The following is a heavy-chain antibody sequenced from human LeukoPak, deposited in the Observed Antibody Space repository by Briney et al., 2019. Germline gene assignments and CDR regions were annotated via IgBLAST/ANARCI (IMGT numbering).Heavy chain of an antibody. Sequence: ASVKVSCKASGYTFTSYGISWVRQAPGQGLEWMGWISAYNGNTNYAQKLQGRVTMTTDTSTSTAYMEPRSLRSDDTAVYYCARAGGHYYGSGSPNTEFDYWGQGTLVTVSS. CDR2: ISAYNGNT. CDR1: GYTFTSYG. J-gene: IGHJ4*02. D-gene: IGHD3-10*01. CDR3: ARAGGHYYGSGSPNTEFDY. V-gene: IGHV1-18*01.